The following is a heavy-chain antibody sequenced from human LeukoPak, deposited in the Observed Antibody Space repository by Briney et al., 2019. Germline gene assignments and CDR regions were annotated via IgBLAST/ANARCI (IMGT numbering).Heavy chain of an antibody. CDR2: ISYDGSNK. CDR1: GFTFSSYG. V-gene: IGHV3-30*18. Sequence: PGRSLRLSCAASGFTFSSYGMHWVRQAPGKGLEWVAVISYDGSNKYYADSVKGRFTTYRDNSKNTLYLQMNSLRAEDTAVYYCAKNEYLYYYYYMDVWGKGTTVTVSS. J-gene: IGHJ6*03. D-gene: IGHD6-6*01. CDR3: AKNEYLYYYYYMDV.